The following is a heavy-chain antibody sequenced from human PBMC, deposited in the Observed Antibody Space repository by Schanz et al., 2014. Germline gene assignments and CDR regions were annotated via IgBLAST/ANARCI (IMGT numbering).Heavy chain of an antibody. V-gene: IGHV1-18*01. CDR1: GYTFTSYG. J-gene: IGHJ5*02. CDR3: AKAEYDILTDSYSRLDP. CDR2: ISAYYGNT. Sequence: QVQLVQSGAEVKKPGASVKVSCKASGYTFTSYGISWVRQAPGQGLEWMGWISAYYGNTKYPQKLQGRVTMTADTSTNTAYMELRSLRSDDTAVYYCAKAEYDILTDSYSRLDPWGQGTLVTVSS. D-gene: IGHD3-9*01.